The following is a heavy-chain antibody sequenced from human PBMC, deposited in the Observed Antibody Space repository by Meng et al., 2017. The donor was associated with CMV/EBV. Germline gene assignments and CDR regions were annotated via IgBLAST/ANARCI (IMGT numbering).Heavy chain of an antibody. D-gene: IGHD6-6*01. J-gene: IGHJ4*02. V-gene: IGHV3-23*01. CDR2: ISSSGGT. CDR1: GFTFINYA. Sequence: GESLKISCAASGFTFINYAMNWVRQAPGKGLEWVSSISSSGGTYYADSGKGRFTISRDTSRNTLYLQMNTLRAEDTAVYYCAKDLGVYSSSSIDYWGQGTLVTVSS. CDR3: AKDLGVYSSSSIDY.